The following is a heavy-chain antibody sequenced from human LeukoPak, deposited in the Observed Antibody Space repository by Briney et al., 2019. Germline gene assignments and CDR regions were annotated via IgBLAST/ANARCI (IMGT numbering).Heavy chain of an antibody. CDR3: ARTGCSGGSCYSWLDY. J-gene: IGHJ4*02. CDR1: GFTFSSYA. D-gene: IGHD2-15*01. V-gene: IGHV3-30*01. CDR2: ISYDGSNK. Sequence: GGSLRLSCTASGFTFSSYAMHWVRQAPGKGPEWVAVISYDGSNKYYADSVKGRFTISRDNSKNTLYLQMNSLRAEDTAVYYCARTGCSGGSCYSWLDYWGQGTLVTVSS.